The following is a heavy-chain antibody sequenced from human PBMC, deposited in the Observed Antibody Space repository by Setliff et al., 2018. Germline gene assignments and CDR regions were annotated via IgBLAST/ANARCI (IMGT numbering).Heavy chain of an antibody. CDR1: DGSLSTYY. D-gene: IGHD5-12*01. Sequence: SEILSLTCTVSDGSLSTYYWSWIRQPPGKGLEFIGYVYYSGTANYSPSLRSRLTISVDTSKNQFSLKLRSVTAADTAVYYCARGGTFRYFDFWGQGAPVTVSS. V-gene: IGHV4-59*01. CDR2: VYYSGTA. J-gene: IGHJ4*02. CDR3: ARGGTFRYFDF.